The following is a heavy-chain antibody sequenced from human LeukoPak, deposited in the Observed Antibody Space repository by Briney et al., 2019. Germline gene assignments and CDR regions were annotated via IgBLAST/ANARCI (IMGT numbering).Heavy chain of an antibody. Sequence: GGSLRLSCAASGFTFSSYSMNWVRQAPGKGLEWISYISSSISTIYYADSVKGRFTISRDNSKNTLYLQMNSLRAEDTAVYYCARDMEIFSIVAAQDYWGQGTLVTVSS. V-gene: IGHV3-48*01. J-gene: IGHJ4*02. CDR2: ISSSISTI. CDR1: GFTFSSYS. CDR3: ARDMEIFSIVAAQDY. D-gene: IGHD1-26*01.